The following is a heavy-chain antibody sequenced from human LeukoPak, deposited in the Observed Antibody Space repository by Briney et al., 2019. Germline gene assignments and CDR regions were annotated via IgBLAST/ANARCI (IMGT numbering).Heavy chain of an antibody. Sequence: GGSLRLSCAASGVTFSSYSMNWVRQAPGKGLEWVSSISSSSSYIYYADSVKGRFTISRDNAKNSLYLQMNSLRAEDTAVYYCAREEQWLADYWGQGTLVTVSS. V-gene: IGHV3-21*01. J-gene: IGHJ4*02. CDR1: GVTFSSYS. D-gene: IGHD6-19*01. CDR3: AREEQWLADY. CDR2: ISSSSSYI.